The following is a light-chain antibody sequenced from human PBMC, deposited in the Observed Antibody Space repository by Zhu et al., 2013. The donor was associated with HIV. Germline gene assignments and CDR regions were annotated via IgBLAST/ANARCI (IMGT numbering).Light chain of an antibody. CDR1: QSVTSS. CDR2: GAS. Sequence: EIVLTQSPATLSVSPGERATLSCRASQSVTSSVAWYQRKPGQAPRLLIYGASTRATGIPARFSGSGSGTEFSLTISSLQSEDFGVYYCQQYDNWPPRWTFGQGTKVEIK. V-gene: IGKV3-15*01. CDR3: QQYDNWPPRWT. J-gene: IGKJ1*01.